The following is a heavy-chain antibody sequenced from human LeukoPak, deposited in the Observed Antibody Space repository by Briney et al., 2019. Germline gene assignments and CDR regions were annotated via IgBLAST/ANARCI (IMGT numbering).Heavy chain of an antibody. CDR2: IYHSGST. D-gene: IGHD3-10*01. J-gene: IGHJ3*02. V-gene: IGHV4-38-2*01. CDR1: GYSISSGYY. Sequence: SETLSLTCAVSGYSISSGYYWGWIRQPPGKGLEWIGSIYHSGSTYYNPSLKSRVTISVDTSKNQFSLNLSSVTAADTAVYYCARSXFLLEASDAFDIWGQGTMVTVSS. CDR3: ARSXFLLEASDAFDI.